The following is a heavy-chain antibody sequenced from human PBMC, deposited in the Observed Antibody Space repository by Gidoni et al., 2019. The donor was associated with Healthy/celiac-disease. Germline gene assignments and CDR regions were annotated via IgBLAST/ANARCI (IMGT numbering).Heavy chain of an antibody. Sequence: QVTLKESGPVLVKPTETLTLTCTFSGFSLSNARLGVSWIRQPPGKALEWLAHIFSNDAKSYSTSLKSRLTISKDTTNSQVVHTMTTMDTVDTATYYCSRRVDSSGWSSYYFDYWGQGSLVTVSS. V-gene: IGHV2-26*01. CDR2: IFSNDAK. J-gene: IGHJ4*02. CDR1: GFSLSNARLG. CDR3: SRRVDSSGWSSYYFDY. D-gene: IGHD6-19*01.